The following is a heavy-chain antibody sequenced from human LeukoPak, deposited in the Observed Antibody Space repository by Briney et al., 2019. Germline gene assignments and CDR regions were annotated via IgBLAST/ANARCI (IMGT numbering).Heavy chain of an antibody. CDR2: IYYSGST. J-gene: IGHJ4*02. D-gene: IGHD6-19*01. CDR1: GGSISSDSYY. CDR3: ASLAVAGLSEGY. V-gene: IGHV4-39*01. Sequence: PSEALSLTCTVSGGSISSDSYYWAWIRQPPGTGLEWIASIYYSGSTYYNPSLKSRVIISVDTSRNQFSLKLSSVTAADTAVYYCASLAVAGLSEGYWGQGTLVIVSS.